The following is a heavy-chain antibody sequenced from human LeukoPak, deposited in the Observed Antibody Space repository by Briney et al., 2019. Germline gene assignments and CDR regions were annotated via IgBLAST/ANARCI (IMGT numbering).Heavy chain of an antibody. Sequence: GRSLRLSCAASGFTFSSYAMHWVRQAPGKGLGWVEVISYDGSNKYYADSVKGRFTISRDNSKNTLYLQMNSLRAEDTAVYYCAREALRYFDWLPPEYYFDYWGQGTLVTVSS. V-gene: IGHV3-30*04. J-gene: IGHJ4*02. CDR2: ISYDGSNK. CDR3: AREALRYFDWLPPEYYFDY. CDR1: GFTFSSYA. D-gene: IGHD3-9*01.